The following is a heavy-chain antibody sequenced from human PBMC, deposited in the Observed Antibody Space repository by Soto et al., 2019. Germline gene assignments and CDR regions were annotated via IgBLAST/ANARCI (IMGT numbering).Heavy chain of an antibody. CDR2: IIPVFGRP. D-gene: IGHD4-17*01. V-gene: IGHV1-69*01. CDR1: GGTFNTYG. J-gene: IGHJ4*02. Sequence: QVHLVQSGGEVKKPGSSVKVSCTAFGGTFNTYGISWVRQAPRQGLEWMGRIIPVFGRPNYAQRFQGRVTITADESTSTVYMELSSLTSGDTALYYCARDRVLYGDYPIFDIWGQGALVTVSS. CDR3: ARDRVLYGDYPIFDI.